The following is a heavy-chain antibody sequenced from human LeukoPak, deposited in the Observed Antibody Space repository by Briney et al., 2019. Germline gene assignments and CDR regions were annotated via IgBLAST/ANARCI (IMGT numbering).Heavy chain of an antibody. CDR3: ARDGVGIGPYYFDY. CDR1: GFTFSSYS. V-gene: IGHV3-21*01. CDR2: ISSSSSYI. D-gene: IGHD2-15*01. Sequence: PGGSLRLSCAASGFTFSSYSMNWVRQAPGKGLEWVSSISSSSSYIYYADSVKGRFTISRDNAKNSLYLQMNSLRAEDTAVYYCARDGVGIGPYYFDYWGQGTLASVSS. J-gene: IGHJ4*02.